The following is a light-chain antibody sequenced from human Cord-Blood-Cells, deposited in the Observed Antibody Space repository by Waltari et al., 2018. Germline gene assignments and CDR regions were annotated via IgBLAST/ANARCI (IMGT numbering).Light chain of an antibody. J-gene: IGLJ3*02. CDR1: SSDVGGYNY. V-gene: IGLV2-8*01. CDR2: EVS. CDR3: SSYAGSNNGV. Sequence: QSALTQHPSASGSPGQSVTISCTGNSSDVGGYNYVSWYQQHPGKAPILMIYEVSKRPSGVPDRFSDSKSGNTASLTVSGLQAEDEADYYCSSYAGSNNGVFGGGTKLTVL.